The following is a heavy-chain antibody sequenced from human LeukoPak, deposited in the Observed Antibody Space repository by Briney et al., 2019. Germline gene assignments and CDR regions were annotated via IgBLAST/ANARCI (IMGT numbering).Heavy chain of an antibody. Sequence: PGGSLRLSCAASGFTFSSYAMSWVRQAPGKGLEWVSAISGSGGSTYYADSVKGRFTISRDNAKNSLYLQMNSLRAEDTAVYYCARGKRDLIGYWGQGTLVTVSS. J-gene: IGHJ4*02. V-gene: IGHV3-23*01. CDR3: ARGKRDLIGY. CDR1: GFTFSSYA. CDR2: ISGSGGST.